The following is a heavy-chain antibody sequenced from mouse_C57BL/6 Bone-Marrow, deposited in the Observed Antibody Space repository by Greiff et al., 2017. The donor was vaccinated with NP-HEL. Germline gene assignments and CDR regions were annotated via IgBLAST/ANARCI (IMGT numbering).Heavy chain of an antibody. V-gene: IGHV1-26*01. CDR3: ARGWGPDY. CDR2: INPNNGGT. D-gene: IGHD1-1*02. J-gene: IGHJ2*01. Sequence: EVQLHQSGPELVKPGASVKISCKASGYTFTDYYMNWVKQSHGKSLEWIGDINPNNGGTSYNQKFKGKATLTVDKSSSTAYMELRSLTSEDSAVYYCARGWGPDYWGQGTTLTVSS. CDR1: GYTFTDYY.